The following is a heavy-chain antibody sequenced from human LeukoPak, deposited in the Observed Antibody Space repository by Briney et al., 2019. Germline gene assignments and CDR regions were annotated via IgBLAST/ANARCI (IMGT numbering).Heavy chain of an antibody. CDR1: GGPFSGYY. V-gene: IGHV4-34*01. Sequence: PSETLSLTCAVYGGPFSGYYWSWIRQPPGKGLEWIGEINHSGSTNYNPSLKSRVTISVDTSKNQFSLKLSSVTAADTAVYYCARSPLWSAAGTEVDYWGQGTLVTVSS. CDR2: INHSGST. D-gene: IGHD6-13*01. CDR3: ARSPLWSAAGTEVDY. J-gene: IGHJ4*02.